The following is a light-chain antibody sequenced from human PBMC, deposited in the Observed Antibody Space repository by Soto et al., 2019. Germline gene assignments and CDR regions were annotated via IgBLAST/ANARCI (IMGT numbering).Light chain of an antibody. CDR1: ERLSSVY. CDR2: GAS. Sequence: DIVLTQSPGTLSLSPGERSTLSCRASERLSSVYLAWYQQRPGQPPRLLIYGASNRATGIPARFSGSGSGTDFTLTISSLEPEDFVVYYCQQRSNWPYTFGQGTRLEIK. CDR3: QQRSNWPYT. J-gene: IGKJ5*01. V-gene: IGKV3-11*01.